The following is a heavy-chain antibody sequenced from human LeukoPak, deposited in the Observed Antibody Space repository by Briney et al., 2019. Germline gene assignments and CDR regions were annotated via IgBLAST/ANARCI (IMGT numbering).Heavy chain of an antibody. Sequence: PSETLSLTCTVSGGSISSGSYYWSWIRQPAGKGLEWIGRIYTSGSTNYNPSLKSRVTISVDTSKNQFSLKLSSVTAADTAVYYCARGLLSDSSGWSDAFDIWGQGTMVTVSS. J-gene: IGHJ3*02. CDR3: ARGLLSDSSGWSDAFDI. V-gene: IGHV4-61*02. CDR1: GGSISSGSYY. CDR2: IYTSGST. D-gene: IGHD6-19*01.